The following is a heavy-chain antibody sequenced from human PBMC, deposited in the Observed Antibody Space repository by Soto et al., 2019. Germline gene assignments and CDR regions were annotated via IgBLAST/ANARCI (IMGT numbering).Heavy chain of an antibody. J-gene: IGHJ6*02. Sequence: ASVKVSCKASGYTFTSYYMHWVRQAPGQGLEWMEIINPSGGSTSYAQKFQGRVTMTRDTSTSTVYLELSSLRSEDTAVYYCARDSPIVVVVAATKAPYGMDVWGRGTTVTVSS. D-gene: IGHD2-15*01. CDR1: GYTFTSYY. V-gene: IGHV1-46*03. CDR3: ARDSPIVVVVAATKAPYGMDV. CDR2: INPSGGST.